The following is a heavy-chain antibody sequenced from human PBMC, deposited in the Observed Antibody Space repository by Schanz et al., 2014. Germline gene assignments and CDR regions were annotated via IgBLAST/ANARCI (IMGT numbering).Heavy chain of an antibody. D-gene: IGHD2-8*02. J-gene: IGHJ6*02. V-gene: IGHV4-31*03. Sequence: QVQLQESGPGLVKPSQTLSLTCTVSGGSVSSGGDYWRWIRQHPGKRLEWLGFISYSGSTYYNPSLKGRVTISVDKSKNQFSLKVRSVTAADTAVYYCARDSLRGATGGYGMDVWGQGTTVTVSS. CDR3: ARDSLRGATGGYGMDV. CDR2: ISYSGST. CDR1: GGSVSSGGDY.